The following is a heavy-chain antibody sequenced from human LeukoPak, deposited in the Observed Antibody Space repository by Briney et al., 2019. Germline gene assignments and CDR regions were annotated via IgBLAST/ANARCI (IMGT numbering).Heavy chain of an antibody. CDR2: INPSGGST. V-gene: IGHV1-46*01. CDR3: ARGGPEGILTGYYRGGYFDY. D-gene: IGHD3-9*01. Sequence: ASVKVSCKASGYTFTSYYMHWVRQAPGQGLEWMGIINPSGGSTSYAQKFQGRVTMTRGMSTSTVYMELSSLRSEDTAVYYCARGGPEGILTGYYRGGYFDYWGQGTLVTVSS. CDR1: GYTFTSYY. J-gene: IGHJ4*02.